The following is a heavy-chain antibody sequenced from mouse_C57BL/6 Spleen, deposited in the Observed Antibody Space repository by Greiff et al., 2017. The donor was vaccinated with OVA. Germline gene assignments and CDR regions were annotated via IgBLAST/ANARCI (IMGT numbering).Heavy chain of an antibody. CDR1: GYAFSSSW. CDR2: IYPGDGDT. V-gene: IGHV1-82*01. CDR3: ARDDGYY. D-gene: IGHD2-3*01. J-gene: IGHJ2*01. Sequence: VQGVESGPELVKPGASVKISCKASGYAFSSSWMNWVKQRPGKGLEWIGRIYPGDGDTNYNGKFKGKATLTADKSSSTAYMQLSSLTSEDSAVYFCARDDGYYWGQGTTLTVSS.